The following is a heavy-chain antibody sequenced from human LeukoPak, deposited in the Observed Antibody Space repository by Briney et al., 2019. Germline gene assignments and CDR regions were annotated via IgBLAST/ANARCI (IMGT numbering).Heavy chain of an antibody. CDR2: INWNGGST. J-gene: IGHJ4*02. CDR1: GFTFDDYG. V-gene: IGHV3-20*04. Sequence: PGGSLRLSCAAPGFTFDDYGMSWVRQAPGKGLEWVSGINWNGGSTGYADSVKGRFTISRDNAKNSLYLQMNSLRAEDTALYYCARFPIVVVPAAIGAFDYWGQGTLVTVSS. CDR3: ARFPIVVVPAAIGAFDY. D-gene: IGHD2-2*01.